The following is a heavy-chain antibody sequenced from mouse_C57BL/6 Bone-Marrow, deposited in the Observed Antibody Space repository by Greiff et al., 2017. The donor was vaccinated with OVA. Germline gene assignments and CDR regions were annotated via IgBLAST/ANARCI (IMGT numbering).Heavy chain of an antibody. CDR3: ARLAGTKYFDY. Sequence: QVQLQQSGAELARPGASVKMSCKASGYTFTSYTMHWVKQRPGQGLECIGYINPSSGYTKYNQKFKDKATLTADKSSSTAYMQLSSLTSEDSAVYYCARLAGTKYFDYWGQGTTLTVSS. CDR2: INPSSGYT. V-gene: IGHV1-4*01. J-gene: IGHJ2*01. D-gene: IGHD4-1*01. CDR1: GYTFTSYT.